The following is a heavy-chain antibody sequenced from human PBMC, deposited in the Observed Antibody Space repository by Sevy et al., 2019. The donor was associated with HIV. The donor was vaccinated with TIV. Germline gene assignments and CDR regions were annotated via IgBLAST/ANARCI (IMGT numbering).Heavy chain of an antibody. Sequence: GGSLRLSCAASGSTFSSYGMHWVRRAPGKGLEWVAVVWYDGSNKDYADSVKGRFTISRDNSKNTPYLQMNSLRAEDTAVYYCAKAAVHYDSSGYYLDYWGQGTLVTVSS. CDR2: VWYDGSNK. CDR1: GSTFSSYG. D-gene: IGHD3-22*01. CDR3: AKAAVHYDSSGYYLDY. V-gene: IGHV3-33*06. J-gene: IGHJ4*02.